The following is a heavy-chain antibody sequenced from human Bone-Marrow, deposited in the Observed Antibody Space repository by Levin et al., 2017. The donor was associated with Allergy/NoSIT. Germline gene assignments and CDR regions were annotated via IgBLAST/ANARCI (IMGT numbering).Heavy chain of an antibody. Sequence: KASETLSLTCTVSGGSISSGGYYWSWIRQHPGKGLEWIGYIYYSGSTYYNPSLKSRVTISVDTSKNQFSLKLSSVTAADTAVYYCARRSIAVAGTRDTHWYFDLWGRGTLVTVSS. CDR2: IYYSGST. J-gene: IGHJ2*01. CDR1: GGSISSGGYY. V-gene: IGHV4-31*03. D-gene: IGHD6-19*01. CDR3: ARRSIAVAGTRDTHWYFDL.